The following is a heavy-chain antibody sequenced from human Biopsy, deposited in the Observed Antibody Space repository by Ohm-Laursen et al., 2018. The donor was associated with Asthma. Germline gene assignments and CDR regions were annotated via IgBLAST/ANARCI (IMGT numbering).Heavy chain of an antibody. D-gene: IGHD6-19*01. CDR3: ARHWSGNGWQDMYNYFDP. CDR1: GFSMDTNSYF. CDR2: VFYTGIT. J-gene: IGHJ5*02. V-gene: IGHV4-39*01. Sequence: SETLSLTCSISGFSMDTNSYFWGWIRQPPGKGLEWIGGVFYTGITYYNPSLESRVTMSVDTSKSQFFLEVNSVTAPDTAVYYCARHWSGNGWQDMYNYFDPWGRGTLVTVSS.